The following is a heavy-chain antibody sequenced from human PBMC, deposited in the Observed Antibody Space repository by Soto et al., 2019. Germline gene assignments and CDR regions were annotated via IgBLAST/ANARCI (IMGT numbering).Heavy chain of an antibody. CDR3: ARHRYSNQYYYYYGMDV. CDR2: IYYSGST. V-gene: IGHV4-39*01. CDR1: GGSISSSSYY. D-gene: IGHD2-15*01. J-gene: IGHJ6*02. Sequence: QLQLQESGPGLVKPSETLSLTCTVSGGSISSSSYYWGWIRQPPGKGLEWIGSIYYSGSTYYNPSLKSRVTMSVDTSKNQFALKLSSVTAADTAVYYCARHRYSNQYYYYYGMDVWGQGTTVTVSS.